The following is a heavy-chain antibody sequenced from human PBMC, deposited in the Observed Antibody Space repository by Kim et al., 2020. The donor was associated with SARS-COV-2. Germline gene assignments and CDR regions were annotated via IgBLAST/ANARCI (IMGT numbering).Heavy chain of an antibody. V-gene: IGHV1-18*01. D-gene: IGHD3-22*01. CDR3: ARDYYESSGYYYYYYGLDV. CDR2: ISASNDNI. CDR1: GYTFSRFG. J-gene: IGHJ6*02. Sequence: ASVKVSCKASGYTFSRFGISWVRQPPGQGLDWMGWISASNDNIKYAEKFQGRVTMTTDTSANTAYMELRTLRSDDTAVYYCARDYYESSGYYYYYYGLDVWGQGTTVTVSS.